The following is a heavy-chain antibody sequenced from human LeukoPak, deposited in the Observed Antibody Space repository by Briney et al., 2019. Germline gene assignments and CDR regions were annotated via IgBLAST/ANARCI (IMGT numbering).Heavy chain of an antibody. J-gene: IGHJ4*02. CDR2: ISAYNGNT. D-gene: IGHD2-21*02. V-gene: IGHV1-18*01. CDR1: GGTFSSYG. Sequence: GASVKVSCKASGGTFSSYGISWVRQAPGQGLEWMGWISAYNGNTNYAQKLQGRVTMTTDTSTSTAYMELRSLRSDDTAVYYCARDSYGGVVTARNFDYWGQGTLVTVSS. CDR3: ARDSYGGVVTARNFDY.